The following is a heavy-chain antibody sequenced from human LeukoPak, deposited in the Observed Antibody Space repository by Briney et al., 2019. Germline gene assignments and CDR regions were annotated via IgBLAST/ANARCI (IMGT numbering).Heavy chain of an antibody. CDR3: ARDTGGSGIIGLFSSPNWFDP. D-gene: IGHD3-10*01. V-gene: IGHV4-31*03. Sequence: KTSETLSLTCTVSGGSISSGGYYWSWIRQHPGKGLEWIGYIYYSGSTYYNPSLKSRVTISVDTSKNQFSLKLSSVTAADTAVYYCARDTGGSGIIGLFSSPNWFDPWGQGTLVTVSS. CDR2: IYYSGST. CDR1: GGSISSGGYY. J-gene: IGHJ5*02.